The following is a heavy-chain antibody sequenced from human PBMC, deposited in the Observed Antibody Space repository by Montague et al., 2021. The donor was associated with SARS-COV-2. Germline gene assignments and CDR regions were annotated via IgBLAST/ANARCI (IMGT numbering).Heavy chain of an antibody. CDR2: IDNSGST. CDR1: GASINSDSYY. Sequence: SETLSLTCTVSGASINSDSYYRDWIRQPPGKGLGWIGSIDNSGSTSYISSLESRLTISEDTPKKQFSLRLTSVTAADTAMYYCARRQDYFGAGSYIFDAWGQGIMVTVSS. CDR3: ARRQDYFGAGSYIFDA. J-gene: IGHJ3*01. D-gene: IGHD3-10*01. V-gene: IGHV4-39*01.